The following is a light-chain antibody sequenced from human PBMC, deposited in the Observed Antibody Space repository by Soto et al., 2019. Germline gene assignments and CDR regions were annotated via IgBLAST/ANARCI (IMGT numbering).Light chain of an antibody. CDR1: RSDVGSYNL. J-gene: IGLJ3*02. Sequence: QSALTQPPSVSGSPGQSITISCTGTRSDVGSYNLFSWYQQHPAKAPKLMIYEVSKRPSGVSNRFSGSNSGNTASLTISGLQAEDEADYYCCSYAGSSIEVFGGGTKLPVL. CDR2: EVS. V-gene: IGLV2-23*02. CDR3: CSYAGSSIEV.